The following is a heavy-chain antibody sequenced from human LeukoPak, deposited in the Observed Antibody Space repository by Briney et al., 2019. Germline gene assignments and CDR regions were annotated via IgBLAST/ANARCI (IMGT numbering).Heavy chain of an antibody. CDR1: GYTFTGCY. V-gene: IGHV1-2*02. CDR3: ARDGIAAAGDFDY. Sequence: ASVKVSCKASGYTFTGCYMHWVRQAPGQGVEWMGWINPNSGGTNYAQKFQGRVTMTRDTSISTAYMELSRLRSDDTAVYYCARDGIAAAGDFDYWGQGTLVTVSS. D-gene: IGHD6-13*01. J-gene: IGHJ4*02. CDR2: INPNSGGT.